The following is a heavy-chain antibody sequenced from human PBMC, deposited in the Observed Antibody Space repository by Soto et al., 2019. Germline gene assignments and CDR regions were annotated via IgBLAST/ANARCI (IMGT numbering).Heavy chain of an antibody. D-gene: IGHD3-3*01. Sequence: QTGGSLRLSCAASGFSFGNFAINWVRQSQGKALQCVSIFSASVSIAFYPDSVRRRFTISRDNSNDTLYLRMNSLRAEDTAVYYCAKDAGLRAFGGFIHAFDIWGQVTTVTVSS. CDR3: AKDAGLRAFGGFIHAFDI. J-gene: IGHJ3*02. CDR1: GFSFGNFA. V-gene: IGHV3-23*01. CDR2: FSASVSIA.